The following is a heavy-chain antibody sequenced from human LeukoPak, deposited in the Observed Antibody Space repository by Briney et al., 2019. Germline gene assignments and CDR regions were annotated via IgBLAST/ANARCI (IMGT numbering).Heavy chain of an antibody. J-gene: IGHJ4*02. CDR3: ARGGYGSGSYYNDY. V-gene: IGHV4-34*01. CDR2: INHSGST. CDR1: GGSFSGYY. D-gene: IGHD3-10*01. Sequence: SETLSLTCAVYGGSFSGYYWSWIRQPPGKGLEWIGEINHSGSTNYNPSLKSRVTISVDTSKYQFSLKLSSVTAADTAVYYCARGGYGSGSYYNDYWGQGTLVTVSS.